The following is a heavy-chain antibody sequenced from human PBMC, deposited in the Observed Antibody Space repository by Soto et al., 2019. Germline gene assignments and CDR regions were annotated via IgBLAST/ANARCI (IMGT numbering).Heavy chain of an antibody. CDR2: INPNSGGT. CDR1: GYTFTGYY. J-gene: IGHJ4*02. D-gene: IGHD2-15*01. Sequence: ASVKVSCKASGYTFTGYYIHWARQAPGQGLEWMGWINPNSGGTKYPQKFQGRVTMTRDTSIRTVYMSLTGLKSDDTAVYFCARDLAKGGGSAGFDYWGQGTLVTVSS. V-gene: IGHV1-2*02. CDR3: ARDLAKGGGSAGFDY.